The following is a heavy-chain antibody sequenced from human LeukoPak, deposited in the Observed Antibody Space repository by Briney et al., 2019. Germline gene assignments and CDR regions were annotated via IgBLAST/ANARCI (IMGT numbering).Heavy chain of an antibody. D-gene: IGHD3-10*01. CDR2: ISGSGGST. CDR3: AKNLLGPFDY. Sequence: GGTLRLSCAASGFTFSSYGMSWVRQAPGKGLEWVSAISGSGGSTYYADSVKGRFTISRDNSKNTLYLQMNSLRAEDTAVYYCAKNLLGPFDYWGQGTLVTVSS. V-gene: IGHV3-23*01. CDR1: GFTFSSYG. J-gene: IGHJ4*02.